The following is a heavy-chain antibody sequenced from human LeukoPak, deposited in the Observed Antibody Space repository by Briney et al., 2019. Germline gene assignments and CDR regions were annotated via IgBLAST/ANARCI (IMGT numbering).Heavy chain of an antibody. V-gene: IGHV1-69*02. D-gene: IGHD2-2*02. CDR2: TIPILGIA. CDR1: GGTFSSYT. Sequence: ASVKVSCKASGGTFSSYTISWVRQAPGQGLEWMGRTIPILGIANYAQKFQGRVTITADKSTSTAYMELSSLRSEDTAVYYCARSFGIAYTGVWGQGTLVTVSS. CDR3: ARSFGIAYTGV. J-gene: IGHJ4*02.